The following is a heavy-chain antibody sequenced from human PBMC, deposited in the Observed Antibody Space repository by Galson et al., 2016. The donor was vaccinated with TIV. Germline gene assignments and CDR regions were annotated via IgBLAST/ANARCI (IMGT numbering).Heavy chain of an antibody. CDR1: GRIFNSFA. CDR3: ARGPEYTSSYFSF. J-gene: IGHJ4*02. V-gene: IGHV1-69*13. CDR2: ITGVFGTS. D-gene: IGHD6-13*01. Sequence: SVKVSCKASGRIFNSFAISWVRQAPGQGLEWMGGITGVFGTSNYAQKFQARVTITADQSTSTTYLEVTNLRSEDTAAYYCARGPEYTSSYFSFWGQGTLVTVSA.